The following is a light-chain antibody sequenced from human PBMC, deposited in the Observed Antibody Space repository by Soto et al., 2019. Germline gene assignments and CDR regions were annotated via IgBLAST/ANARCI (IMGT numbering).Light chain of an antibody. CDR3: AAWDDSLSGLYV. V-gene: IGLV1-47*03. J-gene: IGLJ1*01. CDR1: SSNIGNNY. CDR2: RND. Sequence: QSAVTQPPSASGTPGQQVTISCSGSSSNIGNNYVFWYQHVPGTAPKLLIYRNDQRPSGVPDRFSASKSGTSASLAISGLWSEDEADYYCAAWDDSLSGLYVIGTGTKLTVL.